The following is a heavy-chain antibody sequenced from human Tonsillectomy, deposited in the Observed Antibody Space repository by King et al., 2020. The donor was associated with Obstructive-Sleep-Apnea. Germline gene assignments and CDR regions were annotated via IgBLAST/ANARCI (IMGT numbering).Heavy chain of an antibody. CDR2: IYYSGST. Sequence: QLQESGPGLVKPSETLSLTCTVSGGSISSSSYYWGWIRQPPGKGLEWIGSIYYSGSTYYNPSLKSRVTISVDTSKNQFSLKLSSVTAADTAVYYCARVGVRGVRSTIYYYYGMDVWGQGTTVTVSS. CDR3: ARVGVRGVRSTIYYYYGMDV. D-gene: IGHD3-10*01. J-gene: IGHJ6*02. CDR1: GGSISSSSYY. V-gene: IGHV4-39*07.